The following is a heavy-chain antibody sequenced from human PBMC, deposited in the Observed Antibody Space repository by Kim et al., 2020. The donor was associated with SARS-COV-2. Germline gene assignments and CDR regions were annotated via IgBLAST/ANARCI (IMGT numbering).Heavy chain of an antibody. CDR3: TRDINPDYPPFDY. D-gene: IGHD4-17*01. CDR2: IRSKAYGGTT. J-gene: IGHJ4*02. CDR1: GFTFGDYA. Sequence: GGSLRLSCTASGFTFGDYAMSWVRQAPGKGLEWVGFIRSKAYGGTTEYAASVKGRFTISRDDSKSIAYLQMNSLKTEDTAVYYCTRDINPDYPPFDYWGQGTLVTVSS. V-gene: IGHV3-49*04.